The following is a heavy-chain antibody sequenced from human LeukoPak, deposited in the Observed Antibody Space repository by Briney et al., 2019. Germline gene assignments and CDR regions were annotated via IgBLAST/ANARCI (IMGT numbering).Heavy chain of an antibody. Sequence: ASVKVSCKASGYTFSRYYIHWVRQAPGQGLEWMGKMNPSGGTTTYAQKFQGRVAVTRDTPTSTVYMEMSSLRPEDTAVYYCAREESGGLFDYWGQGTLLTVSS. D-gene: IGHD3-16*01. CDR1: GYTFSRYY. J-gene: IGHJ4*02. CDR2: MNPSGGTT. CDR3: AREESGGLFDY. V-gene: IGHV1-46*01.